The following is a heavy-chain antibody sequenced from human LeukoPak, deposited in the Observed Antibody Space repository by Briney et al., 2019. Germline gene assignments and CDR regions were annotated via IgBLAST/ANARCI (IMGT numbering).Heavy chain of an antibody. CDR2: ISGSGGIT. J-gene: IGHJ3*02. Sequence: PGGSLRLSCAASGFTFSSYAMSWVRQAPGKGLEWVSAISGSGGITYYADSVKGRFTISRDNSKNTLYLQMKSLRAEDTAVYYCAKGYRTHDYGPHDAFDIWGQGTMVTVSS. V-gene: IGHV3-23*01. CDR1: GFTFSSYA. CDR3: AKGYRTHDYGPHDAFDI. D-gene: IGHD4-17*01.